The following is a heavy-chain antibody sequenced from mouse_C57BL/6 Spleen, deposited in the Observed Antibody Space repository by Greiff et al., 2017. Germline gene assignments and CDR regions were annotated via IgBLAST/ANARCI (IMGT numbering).Heavy chain of an antibody. CDR1: GYSFTDYN. CDR2: INPNYGTT. D-gene: IGHD2-5*01. CDR3: ARRSYYSNPAWFAY. Sequence: VQLQQSGPELVKPGASVKISCKASGYSFTDYNMNWVKQSNGKSLEWIGVINPNYGTTSYNQKFKGKATLTVDQSSSTAYMQLTSLTSEDSAVYYCARRSYYSNPAWFAYWGQGTLVTVSA. J-gene: IGHJ3*01. V-gene: IGHV1-39*01.